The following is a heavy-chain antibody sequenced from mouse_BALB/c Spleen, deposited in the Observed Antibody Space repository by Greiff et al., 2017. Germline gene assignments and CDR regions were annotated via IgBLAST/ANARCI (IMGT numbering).Heavy chain of an antibody. D-gene: IGHD2-1*01. CDR3: ARSLYGNYFAY. Sequence: DLVKPGASVKLSCKASGYTFTSYWINWIKQRPGQGLEWIGRIAPGSGSTYYNEMFKGKATLTVDKSSSTAYMHLSSLTSEDSAVYYCARSLYGNYFAYWGQGTLVTVSA. V-gene: IGHV1S41*01. J-gene: IGHJ3*01. CDR2: IAPGSGST. CDR1: GYTFTSYW.